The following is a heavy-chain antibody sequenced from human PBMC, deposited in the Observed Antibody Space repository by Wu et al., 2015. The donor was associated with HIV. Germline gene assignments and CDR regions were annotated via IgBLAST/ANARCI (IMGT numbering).Heavy chain of an antibody. CDR2: ISGYTENT. CDR3: ARGAKHTRYEGWYGMDV. J-gene: IGHJ6*02. CDR1: GYTFSNYG. D-gene: IGHD1-1*01. V-gene: IGHV1-18*01. Sequence: QVQLVQSETEVKEPGASVKVSCKSSGYTFSNYGINWVRQAPGQGPEWMGWISGYTENTNYAQTFQGRVTMTTDTSTNMTYMELASLRSGDTGIYFCARGAKHTRYEGWYGMDVWGQGTSVTVSS.